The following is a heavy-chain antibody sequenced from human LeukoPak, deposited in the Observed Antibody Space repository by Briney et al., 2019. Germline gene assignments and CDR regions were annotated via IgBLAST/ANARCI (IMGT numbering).Heavy chain of an antibody. D-gene: IGHD3-10*01. CDR3: VKGLYNSPPI. CDR1: GFTFSSYA. CDR2: ITSNGGSA. J-gene: IGHJ3*01. V-gene: IGHV3-64D*06. Sequence: GGSLRLSCSASGFTFSSYAMYWVRPAPGKGLEYVSTITSNGGSAYYADSVKGRFTISRDNSKNTLYLQMSSLRPEDTALYYCVKGLYNSPPIWGQGTMVTVSS.